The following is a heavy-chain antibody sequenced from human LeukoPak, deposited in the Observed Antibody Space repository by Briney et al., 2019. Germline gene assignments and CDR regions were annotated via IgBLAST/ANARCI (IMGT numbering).Heavy chain of an antibody. J-gene: IGHJ4*02. CDR1: GGFISNYY. CDR2: IHFSGNT. Sequence: SETLSLTCTVSGGFISNYYWSWIRQPPGKGLEWIGYIHFSGNTNHNPSLKSRVTISVDTSKNQFSLKLSSVTAADTAVYYCARVDTEYYDILTGYYTGFFGYWGQGTLVTVSS. CDR3: ARVDTEYYDILTGYYTGFFGY. V-gene: IGHV4-59*08. D-gene: IGHD3-9*01.